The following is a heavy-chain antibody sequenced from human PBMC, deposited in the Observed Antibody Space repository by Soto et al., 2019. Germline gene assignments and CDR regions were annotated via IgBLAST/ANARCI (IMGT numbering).Heavy chain of an antibody. V-gene: IGHV1-18*01. CDR3: ARKTTPVISNNWFDP. CDR2: ISAYNGNT. J-gene: IGHJ5*02. D-gene: IGHD4-17*01. CDR1: GYTFTSYG. Sequence: GASVKVSCKASGYTFTSYGISWVRQAPGQGLEWMGWISAYNGNTNYAQKLQGRVTMTTDTSTSTAYMELSSLRSEDTAVYYCARKTTPVISNNWFDPWGQGTLVTVSS.